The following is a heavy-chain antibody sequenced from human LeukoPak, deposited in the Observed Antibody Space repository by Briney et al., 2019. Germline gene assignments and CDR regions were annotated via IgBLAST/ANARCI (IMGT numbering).Heavy chain of an antibody. CDR2: ITNDGSST. CDR3: AMPGASPIVGATALDY. V-gene: IGHV3-74*01. CDR1: GLTFSSHW. D-gene: IGHD1-26*01. J-gene: IGHJ4*02. Sequence: GGSLRLSCAASGLTFSSHWMHWVRHAPGKGLVWVSRITNDGSSTTYADSVKGRFTISRDNAKNMLYLQVNSLRAEDTAVYYCAMPGASPIVGATALDYWGQGTLVTVSS.